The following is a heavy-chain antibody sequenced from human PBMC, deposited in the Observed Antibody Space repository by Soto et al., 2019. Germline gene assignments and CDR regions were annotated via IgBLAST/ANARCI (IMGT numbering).Heavy chain of an antibody. J-gene: IGHJ1*01. CDR2: ISYDGSNK. Sequence: GGSLRLSCAASGFTFSSYGMHWVRQAPGKGLEWVAVISYDGSNKYYADSVKGRFTISRDNSKNTLYLQMNSLRAEDTAVYYCAKFGYCSGGSCYRDHHQLQYFYHRGQGTLVTVSA. D-gene: IGHD2-15*01. V-gene: IGHV3-30*18. CDR1: GFTFSSYG. CDR3: AKFGYCSGGSCYRDHHQLQYFYH.